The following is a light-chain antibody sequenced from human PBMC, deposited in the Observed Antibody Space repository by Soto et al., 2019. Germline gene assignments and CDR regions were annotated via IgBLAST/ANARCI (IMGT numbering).Light chain of an antibody. CDR1: SSDVGGYKY. V-gene: IGLV2-8*01. Sequence: QSVLTQPPSASGSPGQSVTISCTGTSSDVGGYKYVSWYQQHPGKAPKLMIFEVSKRPSGVPDRFSDSKSGNTASLTVSGLQAEDEADYYCCSYAGSNNLVFGGGTKLTVL. J-gene: IGLJ2*01. CDR2: EVS. CDR3: CSYAGSNNLV.